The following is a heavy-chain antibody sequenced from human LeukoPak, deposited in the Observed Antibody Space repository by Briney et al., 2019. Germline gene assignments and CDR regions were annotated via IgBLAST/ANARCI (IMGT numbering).Heavy chain of an antibody. D-gene: IGHD3-3*01. CDR1: GFTLSDYY. V-gene: IGHV3-11*04. Sequence: GGSLRLSCAASGFTLSDYYMSWIRQAPGKGLEWVSYITSSGSTIYYADSVKGRFTISRDNAKNSLYLQMNSLRAEDTAVYYCARDFKDSTYYDFWSGSMDVWGKGTTVTVSS. J-gene: IGHJ6*04. CDR3: ARDFKDSTYYDFWSGSMDV. CDR2: ITSSGSTI.